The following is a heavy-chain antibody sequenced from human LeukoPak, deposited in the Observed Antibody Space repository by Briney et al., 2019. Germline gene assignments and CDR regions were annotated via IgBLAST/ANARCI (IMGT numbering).Heavy chain of an antibody. J-gene: IGHJ4*02. CDR2: MNPNSGNT. V-gene: IGHV1-8*01. CDR1: GGTFNNYA. CDR3: ARGPGRRATKASYYFDY. Sequence: ASVKVSCKASGGTFNNYAINWVRQATGQGLEWMGWMNPNSGNTGYAQKFQGRVTMTRNTSISTAYMELSSLRSEDTAVYYCARGPGRRATKASYYFDYWGQGTLVTVSS. D-gene: IGHD1-26*01.